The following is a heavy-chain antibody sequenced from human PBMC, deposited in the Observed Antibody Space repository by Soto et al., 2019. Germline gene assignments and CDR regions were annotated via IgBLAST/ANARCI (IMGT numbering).Heavy chain of an antibody. CDR2: INHSGST. CDR3: ARGGGAVAVGWFYYYYGMDV. D-gene: IGHD6-19*01. Sequence: PSETLSLTCAVYGGSFSGYYWSWIRQPPGKGLEWIGEINHSGSTNYNPSLKSRVTISVDTSKNQFSLKLSSVTAADTAVYYCARGGGAVAVGWFYYYYGMDVWGQGTTVTVS. V-gene: IGHV4-34*01. CDR1: GGSFSGYY. J-gene: IGHJ6*02.